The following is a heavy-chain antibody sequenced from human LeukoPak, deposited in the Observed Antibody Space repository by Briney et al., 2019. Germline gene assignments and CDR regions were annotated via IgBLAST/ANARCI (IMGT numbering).Heavy chain of an antibody. CDR2: ISHDGSNK. Sequence: GRSLRLSCAASGFTFSSYGMHWVRQAPGKGLEWVAVISHDGSNKYYADSVKGRFTISRDNSKNTLYLQMNSLRAEDTAVYYCAKPTVTTGGDYWGQGTLVTVSS. V-gene: IGHV3-30*18. D-gene: IGHD4-17*01. J-gene: IGHJ4*02. CDR3: AKPTVTTGGDY. CDR1: GFTFSSYG.